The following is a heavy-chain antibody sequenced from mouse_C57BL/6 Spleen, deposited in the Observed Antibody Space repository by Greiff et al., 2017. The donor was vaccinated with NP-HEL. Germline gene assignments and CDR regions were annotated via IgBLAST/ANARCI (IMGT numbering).Heavy chain of an antibody. CDR2: INPGSGGT. CDR1: GYAFTNYL. V-gene: IGHV1-54*01. J-gene: IGHJ3*01. Sequence: VQGVESGAELVRPGTSVKVSCKASGYAFTNYLIEWVKQRPGQGLEWIGVINPGSGGTNYNEKFKGKATLTADKSSSTAYMQLSSLTSEDSAVYFCARDYGSSSWFAYWGQGTLVTVSA. CDR3: ARDYGSSSWFAY. D-gene: IGHD1-1*01.